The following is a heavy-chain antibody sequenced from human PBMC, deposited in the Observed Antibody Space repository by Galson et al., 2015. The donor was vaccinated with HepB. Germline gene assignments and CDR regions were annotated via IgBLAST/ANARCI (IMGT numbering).Heavy chain of an antibody. CDR1: GYTFTSYA. J-gene: IGHJ3*02. Sequence: SVKVSCKAPGYTFTSYAMHWVRQAPGQRLEWMGWINAGNGNTKYSQKFQGRVTITRDTSASTAYMELSSLRSEDTAVYYCASPYSSGWDFRAFDIWGQGTMVTVSS. CDR2: INAGNGNT. D-gene: IGHD6-19*01. CDR3: ASPYSSGWDFRAFDI. V-gene: IGHV1-3*01.